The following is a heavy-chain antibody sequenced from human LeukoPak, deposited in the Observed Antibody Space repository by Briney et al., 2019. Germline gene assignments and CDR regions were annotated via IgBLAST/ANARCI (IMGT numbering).Heavy chain of an antibody. V-gene: IGHV3-30*18. J-gene: IGHJ4*02. CDR1: GFTFSSYG. D-gene: IGHD4-17*01. CDR3: AKDSSFYGDYFDY. CDR2: ISYDGSNK. Sequence: PGRSLRLSCAASGFTFSSYGMHWVRQAPGKGLEWVAVISYDGSNKYYADCVKGRLTISRDNSKNTLYLQMNSLRAEDTAVYYCAKDSSFYGDYFDYWGQGTLVTVSS.